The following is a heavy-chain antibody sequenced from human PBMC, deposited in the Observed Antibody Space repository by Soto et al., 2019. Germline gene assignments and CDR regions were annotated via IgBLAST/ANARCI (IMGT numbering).Heavy chain of an antibody. CDR1: GFTFSYYW. CDR3: ARGDRGAFDL. CDR2: IHSDGSST. D-gene: IGHD1-26*01. J-gene: IGHJ3*01. Sequence: EVQLVESGGGLVQPGESLRLSCAASGFTFSYYWMHWVRQAPGKGLVWVSRIHSDGSSTTYADSVKGRFSISRDNARNTVYLQMNSLRAEDKAVYYCARGDRGAFDLWGQGTVLTVSS. V-gene: IGHV3-74*01.